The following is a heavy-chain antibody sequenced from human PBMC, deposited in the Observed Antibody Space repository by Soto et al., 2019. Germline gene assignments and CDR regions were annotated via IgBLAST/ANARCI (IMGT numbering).Heavy chain of an antibody. D-gene: IGHD5-18*01. CDR3: ARGAGFSYASTWFDI. J-gene: IGHJ5*02. CDR2: IYSTGST. Sequence: QVQLQESGPGLVKPSETLSLTCTVFGASVSSGTYYWSWIRQAPGKGLEWVGRIYSTGSTNYNPSHNNRVTRSVDTSKNHFSLQLTSVTAADTAVYYCARGAGFSYASTWFDIWGQGPLVTVSS. V-gene: IGHV4-61*03. CDR1: GASVSSGTYY.